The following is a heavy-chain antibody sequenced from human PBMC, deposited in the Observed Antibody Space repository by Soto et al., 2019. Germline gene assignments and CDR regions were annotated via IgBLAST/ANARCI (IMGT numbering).Heavy chain of an antibody. D-gene: IGHD1-26*01. CDR3: ATHREGATYYFDY. J-gene: IGHJ4*02. Sequence: QMQLVQSGPEVKKPGTSVKVSCKASTFTFTSSAVQCVRQARGQRLEWIGWIVVGSGNTKYAQNFQERVTITRDMSSGTDYLELSSLISEDTAVYYCATHREGATYYFDYWGQGTLLTVSS. CDR1: TFTFTSSA. CDR2: IVVGSGNT. V-gene: IGHV1-58*01.